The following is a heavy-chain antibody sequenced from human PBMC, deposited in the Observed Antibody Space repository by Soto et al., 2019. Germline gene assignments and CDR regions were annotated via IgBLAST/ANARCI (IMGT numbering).Heavy chain of an antibody. Sequence: GGSLRLSCAASGFAFSSYAMSWVRQAPGKGLEWVSTISGSGSGTFYADSVKGRFTISRDNSKNTLSLQMNSLRAEDTALYYCANRGKYYFDYWGQGTLVTVSS. CDR1: GFAFSSYA. J-gene: IGHJ4*02. CDR2: ISGSGSGT. V-gene: IGHV3-23*01. CDR3: ANRGKYYFDY.